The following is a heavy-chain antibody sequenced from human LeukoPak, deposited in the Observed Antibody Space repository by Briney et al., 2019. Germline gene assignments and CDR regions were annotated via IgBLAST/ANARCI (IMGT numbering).Heavy chain of an antibody. D-gene: IGHD2-8*02. J-gene: IGHJ4*02. Sequence: PSETLSLTCSVSGGSISSTTHYGTWIRQPPGKGLEWIGNIYYNGDSSYSPSLKSQTTISVDTSKNQFSLQLSSVTAADTAVYYCASHRGGGGVDYWGQGTLVTVSS. CDR2: IYYNGDS. CDR1: GGSISSTTHY. CDR3: ASHRGGGGVDY. V-gene: IGHV4-39*01.